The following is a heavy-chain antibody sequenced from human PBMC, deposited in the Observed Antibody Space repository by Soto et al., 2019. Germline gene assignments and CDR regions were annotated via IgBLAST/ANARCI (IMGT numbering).Heavy chain of an antibody. Sequence: SGGSVRLSCAASWFTFNSYAMSWVRQAPWKGLEWFSTIIGSGGSKYYADSVKGRFSVSRDNSKNTLYLQMSSLRAEDTAVYYCAKDRNYYDSSGYDYWGQGTIVTVSS. V-gene: IGHV3-23*01. CDR3: AKDRNYYDSSGYDY. CDR1: WFTFNSYA. D-gene: IGHD3-22*01. CDR2: IIGSGGSK. J-gene: IGHJ4*02.